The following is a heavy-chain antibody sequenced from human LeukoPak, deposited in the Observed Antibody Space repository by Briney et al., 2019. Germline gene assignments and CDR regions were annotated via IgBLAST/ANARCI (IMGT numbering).Heavy chain of an antibody. CDR3: ARGGVIAAAGTYYYYYYMDV. CDR1: GGSISSYY. D-gene: IGHD6-13*01. Sequence: SETLSLTCTVSGGSISSYYWSWIRQPPGKGLEWIGYIYYSGSTNYNPSLKSRVTISVETSKNQFSLKLSSVTAADTAVYYCARGGVIAAAGTYYYYYYMDVWGKGTTVTISS. CDR2: IYYSGST. V-gene: IGHV4-59*01. J-gene: IGHJ6*03.